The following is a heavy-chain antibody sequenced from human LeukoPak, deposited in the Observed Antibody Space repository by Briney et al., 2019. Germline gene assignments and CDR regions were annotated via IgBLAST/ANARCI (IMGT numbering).Heavy chain of an antibody. Sequence: SETLSLTCTVSGGSISSYYWSWILQPPGKGLEWIGYIYYSGSTNYNPSLKSRVTISVDTSKNQFSLKLSSVTAADTAVYYCVIGPRGPAAFDYWGQGTLVTVSS. CDR1: GGSISSYY. V-gene: IGHV4-59*12. D-gene: IGHD2-2*01. J-gene: IGHJ4*02. CDR3: VIGPRGPAAFDY. CDR2: IYYSGST.